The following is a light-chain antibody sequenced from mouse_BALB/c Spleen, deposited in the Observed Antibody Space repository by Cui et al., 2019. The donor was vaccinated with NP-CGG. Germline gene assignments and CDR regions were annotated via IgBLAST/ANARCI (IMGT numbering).Light chain of an antibody. CDR1: IGAVTTSNY. CDR2: GTN. CDR3: ALWYSNHWV. Sequence: QAVVTQESALTTSPGETVTLTCRSSIGAVTTSNYANWVQEKPDHLFTGLIGGTNNRVPGVPARFSDSLIGDKAALTITGAQTEDEAIYFCALWYSNHWVFGGGTKLTVL. J-gene: IGLJ1*01. V-gene: IGLV1*01.